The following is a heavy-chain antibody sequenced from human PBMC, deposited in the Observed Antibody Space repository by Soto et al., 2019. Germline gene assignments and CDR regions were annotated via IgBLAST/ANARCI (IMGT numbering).Heavy chain of an antibody. CDR2: ISGSGGST. V-gene: IGHV3-23*01. CDR1: GFTFSSYA. CDR3: AKQKTTVTRYDAFDI. J-gene: IGHJ3*02. D-gene: IGHD4-17*01. Sequence: EVQLLESGGGLVQPGGSLRLSCAASGFTFSSYAMSWVRQAPGKGLGWVSAISGSGGSTYFADSVKGRFTISRDNSKNTLYLQMISLRPEDTAIYYCAKQKTTVTRYDAFDIWGQGTMVTVSS.